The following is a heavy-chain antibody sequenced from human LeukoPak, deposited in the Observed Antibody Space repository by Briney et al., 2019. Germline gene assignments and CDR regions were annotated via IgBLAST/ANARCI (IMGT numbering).Heavy chain of an antibody. Sequence: SETLSLTCVVYGESLSGYYCNWIRQPPGKGLEWIGEINHSGCTNYNPSLKSRVTISVDTSMNAFSLKLSSVTAADTAVYYCARSQLWSPFSYWGQGTLVTVSS. CDR1: GESLSGYY. D-gene: IGHD5-18*01. J-gene: IGHJ4*02. CDR3: ARSQLWSPFSY. V-gene: IGHV4-34*01. CDR2: INHSGCT.